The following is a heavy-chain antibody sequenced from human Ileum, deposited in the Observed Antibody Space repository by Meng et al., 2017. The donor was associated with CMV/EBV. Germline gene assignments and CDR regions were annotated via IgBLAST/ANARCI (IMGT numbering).Heavy chain of an antibody. CDR1: GFTFDDYS. Sequence: EVQLVESGGLVVPPGGSLRLSCAASGFTFDDYSMHWVRQRPGKGLEWISIINWDGTNTDYADSVRGRFTISRDNSRNSLYLEMNSLRTEDTAFYFCARDGHWGQGTLVTVSS. CDR3: ARDGH. V-gene: IGHV3-43*01. CDR2: INWDGTNT. J-gene: IGHJ4*02.